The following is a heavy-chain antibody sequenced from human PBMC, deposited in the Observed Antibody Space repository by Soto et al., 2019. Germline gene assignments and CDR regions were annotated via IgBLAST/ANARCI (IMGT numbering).Heavy chain of an antibody. CDR1: GSSFPSYG. J-gene: IGHJ4*02. D-gene: IGHD5-12*01. V-gene: IGHV1-18*01. Sequence: ASVPVSCQASGSSFPSYGIIWVRQAPGQGLEWMGWISAYNGNTNYAQKLQGRVTMTTDTSTSTAYMELRSLRSDDTDVYYCARVDSYYFDYWGQGTLVTVSS. CDR3: ARVDSYYFDY. CDR2: ISAYNGNT.